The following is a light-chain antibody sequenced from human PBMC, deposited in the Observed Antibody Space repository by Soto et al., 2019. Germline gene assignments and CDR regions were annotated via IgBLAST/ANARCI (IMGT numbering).Light chain of an antibody. CDR3: SLYTSSSTFV. CDR1: RSDVGNYKS. CDR2: EVS. V-gene: IGLV2-18*01. J-gene: IGLJ1*01. Sequence: SELTQPPSVSGSPGRSVTISCTGIRSDVGNYKSVSWYQQPPGTAPKLMIYEVSSRPSGVPDRFSGSKSGNTASLTISGLQVEDEADYYCSLYTSSSTFVFGTGTKVTVL.